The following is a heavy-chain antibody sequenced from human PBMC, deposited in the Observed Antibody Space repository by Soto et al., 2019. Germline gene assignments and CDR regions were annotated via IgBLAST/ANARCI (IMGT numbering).Heavy chain of an antibody. CDR1: GFILNNYA. D-gene: IGHD7-27*01. J-gene: IGHJ3*01. CDR2: IGGTDGDSDGVP. CDR3: VKRGRNWGAFDF. Sequence: VQLLESGGDLVQPGGSLRLSCVASGFILNNYAMSWVRQAPGKGLEWVSTIGGTDGDSDGVPWYEDSVKGRFTISRDSSANTLFLNMENLRAEDSVLDYCVKRGRNWGAFDFWGQGTTVVVSS. V-gene: IGHV3-23*01.